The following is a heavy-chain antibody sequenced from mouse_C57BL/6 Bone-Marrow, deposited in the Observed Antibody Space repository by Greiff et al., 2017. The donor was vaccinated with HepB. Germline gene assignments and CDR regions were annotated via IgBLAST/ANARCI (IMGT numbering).Heavy chain of an antibody. CDR1: GYTFTSYW. CDR2: IDPSDSYT. V-gene: IGHV1-69*01. D-gene: IGHD2-3*01. CDR3: ARGDGTGWFAY. Sequence: QVQLQQPGAELVMPGASVKLSCKASGYTFTSYWMHWVKQRPGHGLEWIGEIDPSDSYTNYNQKFKGKSTLTVDKSSSTAYMQLSSLTSEDSAVYYCARGDGTGWFAYWGQGTLVTVSA. J-gene: IGHJ3*01.